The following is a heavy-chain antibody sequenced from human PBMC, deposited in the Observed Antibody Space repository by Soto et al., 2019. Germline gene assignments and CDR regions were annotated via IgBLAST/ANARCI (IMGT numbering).Heavy chain of an antibody. CDR3: VKGKESGYRGSFDS. Sequence: GGSLRLSCAATGFNFGSYAMGWVRQAPGKGLEWVSGVSGSGSSPYYADSVKGRLTISKDKSKNTLYLDLNNLRSEDTAVYFCVKGKESGYRGSFDSWGQGTMVTVSS. CDR2: VSGSGSSP. J-gene: IGHJ4*02. D-gene: IGHD5-18*01. V-gene: IGHV3-23*01. CDR1: GFNFGSYA.